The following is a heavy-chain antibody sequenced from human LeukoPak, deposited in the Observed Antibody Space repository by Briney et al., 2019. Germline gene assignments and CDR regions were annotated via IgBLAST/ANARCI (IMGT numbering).Heavy chain of an antibody. J-gene: IGHJ4*02. D-gene: IGHD3-22*01. Sequence: SVKVSCKASGGTFSSYAISWVRQAPGQGREWMGGIIPIFGTANYAQKFQGRVTITTDESTSTAYMELSSLRSEDTAVYYCARSSYDSSGYYGTLFDYWGQGTLVTVSS. CDR1: GGTFSSYA. CDR3: ARSSYDSSGYYGTLFDY. CDR2: IIPIFGTA. V-gene: IGHV1-69*05.